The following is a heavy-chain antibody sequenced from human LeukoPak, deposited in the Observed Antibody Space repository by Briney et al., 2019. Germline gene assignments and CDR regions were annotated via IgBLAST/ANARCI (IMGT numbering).Heavy chain of an antibody. CDR3: ATEGGGSCSHNWFDP. Sequence: ASVKVSCKVSGYTLTELSMHWVRQAPGKGLEWMGGFDPEDGETIYAQKFQGRVTMTEDTSTDTAYMELSSLRSEDTAVYYCATEGGGSCSHNWFDPWGQGTLVTVSS. V-gene: IGHV1-24*01. J-gene: IGHJ5*02. D-gene: IGHD2-15*01. CDR2: FDPEDGET. CDR1: GYTLTELS.